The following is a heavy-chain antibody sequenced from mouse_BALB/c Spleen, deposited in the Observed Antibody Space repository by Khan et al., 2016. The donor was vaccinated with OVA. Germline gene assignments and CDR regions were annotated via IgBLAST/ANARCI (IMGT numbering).Heavy chain of an antibody. D-gene: IGHD1-2*01. J-gene: IGHJ3*01. Sequence: QVQLQQSGAELARPGASVKLSCKASGYTFTDYYINWVKQRTGQGLEWIGEIYPGSGYTYYNEKFKDKATLTADKSSTTAYMQLRSLTSEDSAAYFCSRRNYFGYTFAYWGQGTLVTVSA. CDR2: IYPGSGYT. V-gene: IGHV1-77*01. CDR1: GYTFTDYY. CDR3: SRRNYFGYTFAY.